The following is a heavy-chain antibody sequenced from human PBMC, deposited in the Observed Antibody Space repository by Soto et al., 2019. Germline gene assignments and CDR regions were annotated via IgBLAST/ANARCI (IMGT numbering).Heavy chain of an antibody. CDR3: ARTRYSSGWLDY. CDR1: GGSISSYY. J-gene: IGHJ4*02. D-gene: IGHD6-19*01. CDR2: IYYSGIT. Sequence: SETLSLTCTVSGGSISSYYWSWIRQPPGKGLEWIGYIYYSGITNYNPSLKSRVTISVDTSKNQFSLKLSSVTAADTAVYYCARTRYSSGWLDYWGQGTLVTVSS. V-gene: IGHV4-59*01.